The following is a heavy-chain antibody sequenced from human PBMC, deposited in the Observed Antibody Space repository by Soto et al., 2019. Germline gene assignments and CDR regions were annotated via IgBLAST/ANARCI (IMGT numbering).Heavy chain of an antibody. V-gene: IGHV3-7*01. J-gene: IGHJ6*03. D-gene: IGHD2-2*01. CDR1: GFTFSSYW. Sequence: GGSLRLSCAASGFTFSSYWMSWVRQAPGKGLEWVANIKQDGSEKYYVDSVKGRFTISRDNAKNSLYLQMNSLRAEDTAVYYCAREGIVVVPAAIFLYYYYYMDVWGKGTTVTVSS. CDR2: IKQDGSEK. CDR3: AREGIVVVPAAIFLYYYYYMDV.